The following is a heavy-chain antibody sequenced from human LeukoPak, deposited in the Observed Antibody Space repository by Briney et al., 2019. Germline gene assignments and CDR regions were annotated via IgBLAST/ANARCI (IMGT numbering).Heavy chain of an antibody. V-gene: IGHV1-3*01. J-gene: IGHJ4*02. CDR1: GYTFTHYA. Sequence: ASVKVSCKASGYTFTHYAVHWVRQAPGQRLEWMGWTNVGNDYTESSQKFQDRLTITSDTTATTVYMELSSLRSEDTAVYYCARGDFSLSPGLNYFDYGGQGTLVTVSS. CDR3: ARGDFSLSPGLNYFDY. CDR2: TNVGNDYT. D-gene: IGHD2/OR15-2a*01.